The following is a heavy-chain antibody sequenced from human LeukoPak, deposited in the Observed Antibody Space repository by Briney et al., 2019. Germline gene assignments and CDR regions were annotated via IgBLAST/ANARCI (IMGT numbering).Heavy chain of an antibody. Sequence: GGSLRLSCAASGFTFTTYWMHWVRQAPGKGLVWVSHINSDGSITSYADSVKGRFTTSRDNAKNTLYLQMNSLRAEDTAVYYCARDAVDTANAVWGQGTTVTVSS. J-gene: IGHJ6*02. D-gene: IGHD5-18*01. CDR3: ARDAVDTANAV. CDR2: INSDGSIT. CDR1: GFTFTTYW. V-gene: IGHV3-74*01.